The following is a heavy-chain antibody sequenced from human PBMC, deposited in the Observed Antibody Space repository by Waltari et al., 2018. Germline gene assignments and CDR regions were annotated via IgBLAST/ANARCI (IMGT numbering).Heavy chain of an antibody. CDR3: AGGDYSGTYYSYYYYMDV. D-gene: IGHD1-26*01. V-gene: IGHV1-69*12. CDR2: IIPIFGPA. J-gene: IGHJ6*03. CDR1: GGTFSSYA. Sequence: QVQLVQSGAEVKKPGSSVKVSCKASGGTFSSYATSWVRQAPGQGLEWMGGIIPIFGPANYAQKFQGRVTITADESTSTAYMELSSLRSEDTAVYYCAGGDYSGTYYSYYYYMDVWGKGTTVTISS.